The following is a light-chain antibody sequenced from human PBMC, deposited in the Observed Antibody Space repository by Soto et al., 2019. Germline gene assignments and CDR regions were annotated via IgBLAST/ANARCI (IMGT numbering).Light chain of an antibody. J-gene: IGKJ3*01. CDR2: DAS. CDR3: QQYDNLPFT. CDR1: QDITNY. Sequence: DIQMTQSPSSLSASVRDRVTITCQASQDITNYLNWYQQKSGKAPKLLICDASNLEPGVPSRFSGSGSGTDFTFTISSLQPEDIATYYCQQYDNLPFTFGPGTKVDIK. V-gene: IGKV1-33*01.